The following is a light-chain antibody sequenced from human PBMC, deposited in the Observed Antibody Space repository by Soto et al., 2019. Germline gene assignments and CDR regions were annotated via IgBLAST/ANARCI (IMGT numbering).Light chain of an antibody. V-gene: IGKV3-15*01. CDR2: GAS. CDR1: QSVSSN. CDR3: QQYDNWPPVT. Sequence: EIVMTQSPATLSLSPGERATLSCRASQSVSSNLAWYQQKPGQAPRLLIFGASTRATGIPARFSGSGSGTEFTLTISSLQSEDFAVYYCQQYDNWPPVTFGQGTRLEI. J-gene: IGKJ5*01.